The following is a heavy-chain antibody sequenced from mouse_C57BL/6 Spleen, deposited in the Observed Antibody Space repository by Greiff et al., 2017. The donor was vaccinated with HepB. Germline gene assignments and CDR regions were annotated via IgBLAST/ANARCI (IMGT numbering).Heavy chain of an antibody. CDR3: ARSYYGSSPFAY. CDR1: GYAFSSYW. CDR2: IYPGDGDT. J-gene: IGHJ3*01. D-gene: IGHD1-1*01. V-gene: IGHV1-80*01. Sequence: VKLVESGAELVKPGASVKISCKASGYAFSSYWMNWVKQRPGKGLEWIGQIYPGDGDTNYNGKFKGKATLTADKSSSTAYMQLSSLTSEDSAVYFCARSYYGSSPFAYWGQGTLVTVSA.